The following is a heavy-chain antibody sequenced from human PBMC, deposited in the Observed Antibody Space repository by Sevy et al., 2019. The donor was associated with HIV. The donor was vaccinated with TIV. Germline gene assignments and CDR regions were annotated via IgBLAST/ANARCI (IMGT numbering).Heavy chain of an antibody. D-gene: IGHD2-21*01. Sequence: ASVKVSCKASGGSLSNYGMNWVRQAPGQGLEWTGGIIPRVGLANYAQKFQDRVTITADESTGTGYIEVRRLTAEDTGVYYCASVRPCGGDCYFFDSWGQGTLVTVSS. J-gene: IGHJ4*02. CDR3: ASVRPCGGDCYFFDS. CDR2: IIPRVGLA. V-gene: IGHV1-69*10. CDR1: GGSLSNYG.